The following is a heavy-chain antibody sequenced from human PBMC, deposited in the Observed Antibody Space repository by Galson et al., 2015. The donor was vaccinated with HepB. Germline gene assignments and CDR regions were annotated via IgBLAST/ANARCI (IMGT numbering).Heavy chain of an antibody. J-gene: IGHJ3*02. CDR1: GHSFDAAG. CDR2: INTKDGSP. CDR3: ARDPLGYCSGGSCFYSAFDS. Sequence: SVKVSCKASGHSFDAAGVTWVRQAPGQGLEWLGWINTKDGSPTYGQGLPGRFVFLLDTSVSTAYLQISGLRLEDTAMYYCARDPLGYCSGGSCFYSAFDSWGQGTMVTISS. D-gene: IGHD2-15*01. V-gene: IGHV7-4-1*02.